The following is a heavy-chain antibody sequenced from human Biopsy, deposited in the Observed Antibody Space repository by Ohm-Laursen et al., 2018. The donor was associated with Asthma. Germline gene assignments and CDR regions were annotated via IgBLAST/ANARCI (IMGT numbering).Heavy chain of an antibody. V-gene: IGHV1-46*01. CDR3: ARGYSGSDRIVYYYSGLEV. Sequence: ASVKVSCKASGYTFTSYYMHWVRQAPGQGLEWMGIINPSGGSTSYAQKFQGRVTMTRDTSTSTAYMELSSLSSEDTAVYYCARGYSGSDRIVYYYSGLEVWGQGTTVTVSS. CDR2: INPSGGST. D-gene: IGHD5-12*01. CDR1: GYTFTSYY. J-gene: IGHJ6*02.